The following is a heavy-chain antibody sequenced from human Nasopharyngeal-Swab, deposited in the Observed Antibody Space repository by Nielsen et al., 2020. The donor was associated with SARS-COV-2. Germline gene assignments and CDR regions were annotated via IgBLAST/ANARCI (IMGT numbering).Heavy chain of an antibody. CDR3: ARGYGDYDY. CDR2: INHSGST. Sequence: WISQPPGKGLEWIGEINHSGSTNYNPSLKSRVTISVDTSKNQFSLKLSSVTAADTAVYYCARGYGDYDYWGQGTLVTVSS. D-gene: IGHD4-17*01. J-gene: IGHJ4*02. V-gene: IGHV4-34*01.